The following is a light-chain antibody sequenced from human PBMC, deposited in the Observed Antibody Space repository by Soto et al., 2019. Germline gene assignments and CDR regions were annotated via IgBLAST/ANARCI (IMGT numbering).Light chain of an antibody. CDR1: QSIGKH. CDR2: GAS. V-gene: IGKV1-39*01. Sequence: DIQMTQSPSFLCASVGDRVTITCRASQSIGKHLNWYQQKPGKAPKFLIYGASTLQSGVPSRFTGSGSGTDFTLTVNSLQAEDFATYYCQQSYTSPTTCGQGTRLEI. J-gene: IGKJ5*01. CDR3: QQSYTSPTT.